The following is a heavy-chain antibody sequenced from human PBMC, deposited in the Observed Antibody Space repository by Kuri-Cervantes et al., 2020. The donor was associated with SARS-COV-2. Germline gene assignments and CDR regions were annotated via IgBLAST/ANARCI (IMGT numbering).Heavy chain of an antibody. CDR3: VGFDYYDSSGFVANDYYKDV. J-gene: IGHJ6*03. D-gene: IGHD3-22*01. Sequence: GSLRLSCTVSGGTISNGINYWSWIRQPAGKGLGLIGRMFYSGRTYYNPSLKSLLIISVDTSKNQFTLKLSSVTAADTAVYYCVGFDYYDSSGFVANDYYKDVWGKGTMVTVSS. CDR2: MFYSGRT. V-gene: IGHV4-39*01. CDR1: GGTISNGINY.